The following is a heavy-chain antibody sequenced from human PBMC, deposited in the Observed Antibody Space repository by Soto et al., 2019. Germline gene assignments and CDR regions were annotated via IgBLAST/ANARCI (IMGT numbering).Heavy chain of an antibody. Sequence: EVQLVESGGGLVQPGRSLRLSCAASGFTFDDYAMHWVRQAPGKGLEWVSGISWNSGSIGYADSVKGRFTISRDNAKNSLYLQMNSLRAEDTALYYCAKDGHDRGYDFDYWGQGTLVTVSS. D-gene: IGHD5-12*01. CDR1: GFTFDDYA. CDR3: AKDGHDRGYDFDY. J-gene: IGHJ4*02. V-gene: IGHV3-9*01. CDR2: ISWNSGSI.